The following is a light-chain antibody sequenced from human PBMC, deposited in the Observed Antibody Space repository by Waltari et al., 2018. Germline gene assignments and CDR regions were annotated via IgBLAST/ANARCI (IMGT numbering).Light chain of an antibody. CDR2: DVS. CDR3: SSYTTNRHYV. V-gene: IGLV2-14*01. Sequence: QSDLTQPASVSGSPGQSITISCTGTNSDVGAYDYVSWYQQYPGKAPKLGIFDVSSRPSGASGRFSGSKSGNTASLIISHLQAEDEADYYCSSYTTNRHYVFGAGTKVTVL. CDR1: NSDVGAYDY. J-gene: IGLJ1*01.